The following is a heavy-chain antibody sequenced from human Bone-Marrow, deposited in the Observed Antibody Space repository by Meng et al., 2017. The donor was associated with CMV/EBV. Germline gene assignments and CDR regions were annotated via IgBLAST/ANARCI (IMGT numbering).Heavy chain of an antibody. CDR2: IRSKANSYAT. CDR3: TSMGVVVVPAAIGGYYFDY. J-gene: IGHJ4*02. Sequence: GGSLRLTCAASGFTISGSAMHWVRQASGKGLEWVGRIRSKANSYATAYAASVKGRFTISRDDSKNTAYLQMNSLKTEDTAVYYCTSMGVVVVPAAIGGYYFDYWGQGTLVTISS. CDR1: GFTISGSA. V-gene: IGHV3-73*01. D-gene: IGHD2-2*02.